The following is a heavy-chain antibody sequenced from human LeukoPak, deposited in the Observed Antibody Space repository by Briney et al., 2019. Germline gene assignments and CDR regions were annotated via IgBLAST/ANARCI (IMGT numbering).Heavy chain of an antibody. J-gene: IGHJ4*02. D-gene: IGHD3/OR15-3a*01. Sequence: PSQTLSLTCTVSGGSISSGGYYWSWIRQHPGKGLEWIGYIYYSGSTYYNPSLKSRVTISVDTSKNQFSLKLSSVTAADTAVYYCARGAFWTAYQYYSDYWGQGTLVTVSS. CDR3: ARGAFWTAYQYYSDY. V-gene: IGHV4-31*03. CDR1: GGSISSGGYY. CDR2: IYYSGST.